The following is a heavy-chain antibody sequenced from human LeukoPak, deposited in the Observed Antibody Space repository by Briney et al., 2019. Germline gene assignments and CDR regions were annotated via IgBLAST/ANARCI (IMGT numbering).Heavy chain of an antibody. CDR3: ARDAVDTANAV. Sequence: GGSLRLSCAASGFTFTTYWMHWVRQAPGKGLVWVSHINSDGSITSYADSVKGRFTISRDNAKNTLYLQMNGLRAEDTAVYYCARDAVDTANAVWGQGATVTVSS. J-gene: IGHJ6*02. V-gene: IGHV3-74*01. CDR2: INSDGSIT. CDR1: GFTFTTYW. D-gene: IGHD5-18*01.